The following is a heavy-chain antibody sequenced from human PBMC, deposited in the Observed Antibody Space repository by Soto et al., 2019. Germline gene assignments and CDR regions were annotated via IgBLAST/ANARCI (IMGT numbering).Heavy chain of an antibody. CDR1: GFTFNNYA. Sequence: EVQLLESGGGLVQPGGSLRLSCAASGFTFNNYAMTWVRQAPGKGLEWVSAISGGGDTTSYADSVKGRFTVSRDGSKNTLYLQMSRLRAADTALYYCAKGRGGSGSLTPRVDFWGQGTLVTVSS. CDR3: AKGRGGSGSLTPRVDF. V-gene: IGHV3-23*01. CDR2: ISGGGDTT. J-gene: IGHJ4*02. D-gene: IGHD3-10*01.